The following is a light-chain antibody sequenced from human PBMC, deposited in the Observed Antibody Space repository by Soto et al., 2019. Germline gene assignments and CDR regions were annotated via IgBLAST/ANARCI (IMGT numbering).Light chain of an antibody. V-gene: IGKV1-9*01. CDR3: QQLNGYPS. J-gene: IGKJ2*01. CDR1: QGISNF. CDR2: AAS. Sequence: DIQLTQSPSFLSASVGDRVTITCRASQGISNFLTWYQQQPGKAPKLLIYAASTLQSGVPSRFSGSGSGTQFTLTISSLQPEDSATYYCQQLNGYPSFGQGTKLEIK.